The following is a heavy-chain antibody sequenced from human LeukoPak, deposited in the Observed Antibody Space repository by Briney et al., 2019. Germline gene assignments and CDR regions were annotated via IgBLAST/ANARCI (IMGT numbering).Heavy chain of an antibody. V-gene: IGHV4-4*07. CDR3: ARGTEKTRISGYYSFDH. CDR1: GGSISGYF. J-gene: IGHJ4*02. D-gene: IGHD5-12*01. CDR2: VYTSGTT. Sequence: PSETLSLTCTVSGGSISGYFWTWIRQPAGKELEWIGRVYTSGTTYYNPSLESRVTISLDTFNNQFSLRVTSVTAADTAIYCCARGTEKTRISGYYSFDHWGRGLLVTVSS.